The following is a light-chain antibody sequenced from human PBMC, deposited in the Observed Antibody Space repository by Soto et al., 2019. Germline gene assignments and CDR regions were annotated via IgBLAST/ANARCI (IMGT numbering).Light chain of an antibody. J-gene: IGKJ1*01. CDR1: QSILYSHNNKNY. V-gene: IGKV4-1*01. CDR2: WAS. Sequence: DIVMTQSPDSMAVSLGERATINCKSSQSILYSHNNKNYLAWYQQKPGQPPKLLIYWASTRESGVPDRFSGSGSGTDFTLTISSLQDEDVAVYYCQQYYDFPQNFGQGTKVEIK. CDR3: QQYYDFPQN.